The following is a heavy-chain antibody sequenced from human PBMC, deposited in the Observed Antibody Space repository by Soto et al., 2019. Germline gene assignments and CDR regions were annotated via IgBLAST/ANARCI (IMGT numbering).Heavy chain of an antibody. Sequence: EVQLVESGGGLVQPGGSLRLSCAASGFTVSSNYMSWVRQAPGKGLEWVSVIYSGGSTYYADSVKGRFTISRDNSKNTLYLQMNSLRAEDTAVYYCASPYYDILPGGDAFAIWGQGTMFTVSS. D-gene: IGHD3-9*01. CDR3: ASPYYDILPGGDAFAI. CDR2: IYSGGST. V-gene: IGHV3-66*01. J-gene: IGHJ3*02. CDR1: GFTVSSNY.